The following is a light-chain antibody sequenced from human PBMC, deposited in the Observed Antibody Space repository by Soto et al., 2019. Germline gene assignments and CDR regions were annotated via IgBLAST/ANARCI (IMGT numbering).Light chain of an antibody. CDR2: DAS. J-gene: IGKJ1*01. CDR1: QSVSLS. CDR3: KQRTSWSPWT. Sequence: EIVLTQSPATLSLSPGGRATLSCRASQSVSLSLACYQQKPGQAPRLLIYDASKRASGIPARFSGSESGTDFTLTNTSLEPEDLAVYYCKQRTSWSPWTFGQGTQVEIK. V-gene: IGKV3-11*01.